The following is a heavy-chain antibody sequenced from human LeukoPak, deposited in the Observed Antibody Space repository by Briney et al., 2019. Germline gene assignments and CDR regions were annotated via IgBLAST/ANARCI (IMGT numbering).Heavy chain of an antibody. Sequence: SETLSLTCAVYGGSFSGYSWSWIRQPPGKGLEWIGYIYHSGSTYYNPSLKSRVTISVDRSKNQFSLKLSSVTAADTAVYYCASAYGSGKSAFDIWGQGTMVTVSS. J-gene: IGHJ3*02. V-gene: IGHV4-30-2*01. CDR1: GGSFSGYS. D-gene: IGHD3-10*01. CDR2: IYHSGST. CDR3: ASAYGSGKSAFDI.